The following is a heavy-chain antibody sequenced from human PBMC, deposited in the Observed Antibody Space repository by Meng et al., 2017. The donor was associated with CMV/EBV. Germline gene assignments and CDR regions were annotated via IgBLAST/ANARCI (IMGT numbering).Heavy chain of an antibody. CDR2: IRYDGSNK. CDR1: GFTFSSYG. D-gene: IGHD6-13*01. J-gene: IGHJ4*02. Sequence: GESLKISCAASGFTFSSYGMHWVRQAPGKGLEWVAFIRYDGSNKYYADSVKGRFTISRDNSKNTLYLQMNSLRAEDTAVYYCASLIIAAAGSDYWGQGTLVTVSS. CDR3: ASLIIAAAGSDY. V-gene: IGHV3-30*02.